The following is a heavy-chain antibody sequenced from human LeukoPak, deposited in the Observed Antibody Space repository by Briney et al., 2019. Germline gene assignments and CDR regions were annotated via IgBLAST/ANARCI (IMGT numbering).Heavy chain of an antibody. J-gene: IGHJ4*02. CDR1: GYTFTSYY. V-gene: IGHV1-46*01. CDR3: AGNPEDSYGLDRGGY. Sequence: GASVKVSCKASGYTFTSYYMHWVRQAPGQGLEWMGIINPSGGSTSYAQKFQGRVTMTRDTSTCTVYMELSSLRSEDTAVYYCAGNPEDSYGLDRGGYWGQGTLVTVSS. D-gene: IGHD5-18*01. CDR2: INPSGGST.